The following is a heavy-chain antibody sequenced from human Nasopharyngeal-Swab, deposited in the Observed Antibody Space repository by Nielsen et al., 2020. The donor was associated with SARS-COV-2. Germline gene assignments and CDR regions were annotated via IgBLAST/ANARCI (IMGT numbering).Heavy chain of an antibody. J-gene: IGHJ4*02. Sequence: GGSLRLSCAASGFTFSSYWMSWVRQAPGKGLEWVANIKQDGSEKYYVDSVKGRFTISRDNAKNSLYLQMNSPRAEDTAVYYCARDLDYYDSSGYDYWGQGTLVTVSS. CDR1: GFTFSSYW. D-gene: IGHD3-22*01. V-gene: IGHV3-7*01. CDR2: IKQDGSEK. CDR3: ARDLDYYDSSGYDY.